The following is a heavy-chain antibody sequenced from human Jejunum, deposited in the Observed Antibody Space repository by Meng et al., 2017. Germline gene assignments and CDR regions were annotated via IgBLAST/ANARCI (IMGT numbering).Heavy chain of an antibody. J-gene: IGHJ4*01. D-gene: IGHD3-22*01. CDR1: GGSMSNYY. CDR3: ARENYDSRGYYLDY. Sequence: SETLSLTCTVSGGSMSNYYWSWIRQPPGKGLEYIGYIYYSGSSNYNPSLKSRVTISVDTSKNQFSLKLSSVTAADTAVYYCARENYDSRGYYLDYWGHGNLVNGAS. V-gene: IGHV4-59*01. CDR2: IYYSGSS.